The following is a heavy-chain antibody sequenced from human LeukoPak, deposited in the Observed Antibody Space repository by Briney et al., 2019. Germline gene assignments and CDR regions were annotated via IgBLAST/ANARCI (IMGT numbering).Heavy chain of an antibody. Sequence: SETLSLTCTVSGGSISRGTYYWSWIRQPAGKGLEWIGRVYARGTTNYNPSLKSRVTISVDTSKNQFSLKLSSVTAADTAVYYCARAILYYYDSSTIFDYWGQGTLVTVSS. CDR2: VYARGTT. J-gene: IGHJ4*02. D-gene: IGHD3-22*01. CDR1: GGSISRGTYY. V-gene: IGHV4-61*02. CDR3: ARAILYYYDSSTIFDY.